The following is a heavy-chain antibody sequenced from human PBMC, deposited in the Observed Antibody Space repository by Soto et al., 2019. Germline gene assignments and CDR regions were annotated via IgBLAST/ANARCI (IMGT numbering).Heavy chain of an antibody. V-gene: IGHV3-23*01. CDR3: AKDAVYNDGLWLMDH. Sequence: LRLSCTASGLPHSSFAMMWVRQAPGKGLECVSGIYGSGGGIEYAESVKGRFTISRDNSKNTVYLQMTDLRADDAAVYYCAKDAVYNDGLWLMDHWGQGTQVTVSS. D-gene: IGHD2-21*01. CDR1: GLPHSSFA. CDR2: IYGSGGGI. J-gene: IGHJ4*02.